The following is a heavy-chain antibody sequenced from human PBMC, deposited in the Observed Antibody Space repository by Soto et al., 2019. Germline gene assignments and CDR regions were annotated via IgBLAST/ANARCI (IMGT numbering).Heavy chain of an antibody. D-gene: IGHD6-13*01. CDR1: GGSFSGYY. J-gene: IGHJ4*02. Sequence: QVQLQQWGAGLLKPSETLSLTCAVYGGSFSGYYWSWIRKPPGKGLEWIGEINHSGSTNYNPSLKIRVTISVDTSKNQFSLKLSSVTAADTAVYYCARGWIAAPTFDYWGQGTLVTVSS. CDR2: INHSGST. CDR3: ARGWIAAPTFDY. V-gene: IGHV4-34*01.